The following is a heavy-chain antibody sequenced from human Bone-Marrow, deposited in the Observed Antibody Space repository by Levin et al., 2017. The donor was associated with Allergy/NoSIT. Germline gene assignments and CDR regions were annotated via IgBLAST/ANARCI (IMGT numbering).Heavy chain of an antibody. CDR2: IKSKADGGTT. D-gene: IGHD3-22*01. CDR3: TTTFYSDSSASF. Sequence: SCAASGFIFSDDWMSWVRQAPGKGLEWVGRIKSKADGGTTDYAAPVKGRFIISRDDSKTTLYLQMNSLKTEDTAVYYCTTTFYSDSSASFWGQGTLVTVSS. CDR1: GFIFSDDW. V-gene: IGHV3-15*01. J-gene: IGHJ4*02.